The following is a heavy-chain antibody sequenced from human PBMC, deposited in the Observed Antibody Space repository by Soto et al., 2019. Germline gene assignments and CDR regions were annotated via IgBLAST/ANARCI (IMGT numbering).Heavy chain of an antibody. CDR1: GGSISSGGYS. V-gene: IGHV4-30-2*01. D-gene: IGHD6-13*01. Sequence: QLQLQESGSGLVKPSQTLSLTCAVSGGSISSGGYSWSWIRQPPGKGLEWIGYIYHSGSTYYNPSLKSRVTMSLDRSKNQFSLKLSSVPAADTAVYYCAGHYSTSLGYWGQGTLVTVSS. J-gene: IGHJ4*02. CDR3: AGHYSTSLGY. CDR2: IYHSGST.